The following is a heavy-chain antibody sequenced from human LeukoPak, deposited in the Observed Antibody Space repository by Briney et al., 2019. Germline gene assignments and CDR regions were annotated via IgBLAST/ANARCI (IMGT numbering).Heavy chain of an antibody. V-gene: IGHV4-39*07. CDR2: IHYNGNL. CDR3: AGGYYYDSSGPDAFDI. CDR1: GGSLINSDHY. Sequence: SETLSLTCTVSGGSLINSDHYWAWIRQPPGKGLEWVGSIHYNGNLFYNVALRDRVTISRDTSKNQFSLKLTSATAADTAVYYCAGGYYYDSSGPDAFDIWGQGTMVTVSS. J-gene: IGHJ3*02. D-gene: IGHD3-22*01.